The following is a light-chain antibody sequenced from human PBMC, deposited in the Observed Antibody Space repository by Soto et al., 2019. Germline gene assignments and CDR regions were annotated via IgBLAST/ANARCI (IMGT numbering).Light chain of an antibody. J-gene: IGLJ3*02. CDR2: EVS. V-gene: IGLV2-14*01. Sequence: QSSLTQPASVSGSPGQSITISCTGTSSDVGAYNYVSWYQQHPGKAPKLMIYEVSYRPSGVSDRFSGSRSGNTAFLTISALQAEDESDYYCSSYTSSTTWVFGGGTKLTVL. CDR1: SSDVGAYNY. CDR3: SSYTSSTTWV.